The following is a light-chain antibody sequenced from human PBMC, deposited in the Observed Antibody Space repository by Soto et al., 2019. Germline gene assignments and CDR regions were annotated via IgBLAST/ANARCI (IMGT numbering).Light chain of an antibody. V-gene: IGKV1-27*01. CDR2: AAS. CDR1: QGIIDY. J-gene: IGKJ1*01. Sequence: DIQMTQSPSSLSASVGYTVTITCRATQGIIDYLAWYQQRPGKVPKLLIYAASTLQTGVPSRFSGSGAGTDFTLTISSLQPEDVATYYCQKYDTAPQTFGQGTRVEI. CDR3: QKYDTAPQT.